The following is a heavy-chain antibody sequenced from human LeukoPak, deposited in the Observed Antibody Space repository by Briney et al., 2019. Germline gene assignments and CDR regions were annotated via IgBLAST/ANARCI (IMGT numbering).Heavy chain of an antibody. Sequence: GSLRLSCAASGFPFRDYNMNWVRQAAGKGLEWVSAIGTAGDTYYPGSVKGRFTISRENAKNSLYLQMNSLSAGDTAVYYCASSPAYSSSWYAIDNWGQGTLVTVSS. CDR1: GFPFRDYN. CDR2: IGTAGDT. J-gene: IGHJ4*02. D-gene: IGHD6-13*01. V-gene: IGHV3-13*01. CDR3: ASSPAYSSSWYAIDN.